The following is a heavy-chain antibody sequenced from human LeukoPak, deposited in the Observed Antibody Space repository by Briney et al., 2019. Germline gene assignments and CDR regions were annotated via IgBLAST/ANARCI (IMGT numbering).Heavy chain of an antibody. D-gene: IGHD6-13*01. CDR1: GGSFSGYY. CDR2: INHSGST. Sequence: SETLSLTCPVYGGSFSGYYWSWIRQPPGKGLEWIGEINHSGSTNYNPSLKSRVTISVDTSKNQFSLKLSSVTAADTAVYYCASSTSIAAAGVLDYWGQGTLVTVSS. V-gene: IGHV4-34*01. J-gene: IGHJ4*02. CDR3: ASSTSIAAAGVLDY.